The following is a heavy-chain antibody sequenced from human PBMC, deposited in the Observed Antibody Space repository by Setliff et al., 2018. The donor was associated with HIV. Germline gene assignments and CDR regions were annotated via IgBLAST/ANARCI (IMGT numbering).Heavy chain of an antibody. Sequence: GGSLRLSCAASGFTFSNFWMSWVRQAPGKGLEWVASIKQYGNEKHFVDSVMGRFTISRDNAKNSLSLQMSGLRAEDTAVYYCARQISFGLAPDDGSRSGFEYFDYWGQGTLVTVSS. V-gene: IGHV3-7*01. CDR3: ARQISFGLAPDDGSRSGFEYFDY. CDR1: GFTFSNFW. CDR2: IKQYGNEK. J-gene: IGHJ4*02. D-gene: IGHD2-2*01.